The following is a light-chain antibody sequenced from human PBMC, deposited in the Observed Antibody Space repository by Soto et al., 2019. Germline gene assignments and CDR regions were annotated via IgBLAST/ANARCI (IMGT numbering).Light chain of an antibody. Sequence: EIVMTQSPATLSVSPWERATLSCRASQSVSSNLAWYQQKPGQAPRLLIYGASIRATGIPARFSGSGSGTEFTLTISTLQSEDFAIYYCQHYNNWPPWTFGQGTKVDI. CDR3: QHYNNWPPWT. J-gene: IGKJ1*01. V-gene: IGKV3-15*01. CDR1: QSVSSN. CDR2: GAS.